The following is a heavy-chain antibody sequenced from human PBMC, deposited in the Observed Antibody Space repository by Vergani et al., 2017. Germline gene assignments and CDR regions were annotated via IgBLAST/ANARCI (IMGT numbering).Heavy chain of an antibody. V-gene: IGHV3-23*01. CDR2: ISGSGGST. J-gene: IGHJ4*02. CDR3: ARVWFGEFSYFDY. CDR1: GFTFSSYA. Sequence: EVQLLESGGGLVQPGGSLRLSCAASGFTFSSYAMSWVRQAPGKGLEWVSAISGSGGSTYYADSVKGRFTISRDNCKITLYLQMNSLRAEDTAVYYCARVWFGEFSYFDYWGQGTLVTVAS. D-gene: IGHD3-10*01.